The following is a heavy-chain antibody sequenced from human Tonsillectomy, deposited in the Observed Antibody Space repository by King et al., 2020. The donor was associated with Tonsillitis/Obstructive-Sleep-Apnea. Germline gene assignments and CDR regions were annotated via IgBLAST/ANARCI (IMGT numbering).Heavy chain of an antibody. CDR2: IYPCDSYT. V-gene: IGHV5-51*01. CDR1: GYSFTSYW. CDR3: ATGGVTYGDTAIDY. D-gene: IGHD5-18*01. J-gene: IGHJ4*02. Sequence: QLVQSGAEVKKPGESLKISCKGSGYSFTSYWIGWGRPIPGKGLGWMGIIYPCDSYTKYSPSFQGQVTNSADKSISTAYLQWSSLKASDTAMYYCATGGVTYGDTAIDYWGQGTLVTVSS.